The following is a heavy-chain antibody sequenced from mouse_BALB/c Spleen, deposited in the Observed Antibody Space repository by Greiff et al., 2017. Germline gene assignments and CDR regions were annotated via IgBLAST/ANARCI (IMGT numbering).Heavy chain of an antibody. CDR2: IYPGGGYT. CDR1: GYTFTNYW. CDR3: ARRWDGSPY. Sequence: QVQLKQSGAELVRPGTSVKISCKASGYTFTNYWLGWVKQRPGHGLEWIGDIYPGGGYTNYNEKFKGKATLTADTSSSTAYMQLSSLTSEDSAVYFCARRWDGSPYWGQGTLVTVSA. D-gene: IGHD2-3*01. V-gene: IGHV1-63*02. J-gene: IGHJ3*01.